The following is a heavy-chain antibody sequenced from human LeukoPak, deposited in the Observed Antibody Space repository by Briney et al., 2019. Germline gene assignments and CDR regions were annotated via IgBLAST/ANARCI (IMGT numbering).Heavy chain of an antibody. CDR1: GGSFSGYY. Sequence: SETLSLTCAVYGGSFSGYYWSWIRQPPGKGLEWIGEINHSGSTNYNPSLKSRVTISVDTSKNQFSLKLSSVTAADTAVYYCARHRGGVEAFDIWGQGTMVTVSS. V-gene: IGHV4-34*01. CDR2: INHSGST. CDR3: ARHRGGVEAFDI. D-gene: IGHD3-10*01. J-gene: IGHJ3*02.